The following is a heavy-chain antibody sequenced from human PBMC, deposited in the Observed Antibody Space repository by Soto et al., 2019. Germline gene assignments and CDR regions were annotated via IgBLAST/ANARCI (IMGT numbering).Heavy chain of an antibody. CDR3: APGDTTMGRVMDI. Sequence: GGSMRLSCAASGFTFSRYWMHWVRQAPGKGRLWVSRINTDVSSRDYADSVKGRFTISRDSAKGTLWLQMHDLRAEDTAVYYWAPGDTTMGRVMDIWGQGTTVTVPS. CDR1: GFTFSRYW. J-gene: IGHJ6*02. V-gene: IGHV3-74*01. CDR2: INTDVSSR. D-gene: IGHD5-18*01.